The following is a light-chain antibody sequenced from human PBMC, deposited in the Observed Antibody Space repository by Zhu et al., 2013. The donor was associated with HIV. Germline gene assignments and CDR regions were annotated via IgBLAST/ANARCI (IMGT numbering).Light chain of an antibody. J-gene: IGKJ4*01. V-gene: IGKV3-20*01. CDR3: QQYVTLPLT. CDR2: GAS. Sequence: EIVLTQSPGTLSLSPGERVTLSCRASQSVIANSLAWYQQRPGQPPRLLIYGASSRATGIPDRFSGSGSGTDFSLTISGLEPEDFAVYSCQQYVTLPLTFGGGTKVDLK. CDR1: QSVIANS.